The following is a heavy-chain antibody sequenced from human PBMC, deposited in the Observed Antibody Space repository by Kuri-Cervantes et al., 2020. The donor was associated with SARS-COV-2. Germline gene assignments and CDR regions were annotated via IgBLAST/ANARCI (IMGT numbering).Heavy chain of an antibody. CDR3: ARLLYGALNGGAPRFDP. CDR1: GYTFTSYY. CDR2: IIPIFGTA. J-gene: IGHJ5*02. D-gene: IGHD4-17*01. V-gene: IGHV1-69*13. Sequence: SVKVSCKASGYTFTSYYMHWVRQAPGQGLEWMGGIIPIFGTANYAQKFQGRVTITADESTSTAYMELSSLRSEDTAVYYCARLLYGALNGGAPRFDPWGQGTLVTVSS.